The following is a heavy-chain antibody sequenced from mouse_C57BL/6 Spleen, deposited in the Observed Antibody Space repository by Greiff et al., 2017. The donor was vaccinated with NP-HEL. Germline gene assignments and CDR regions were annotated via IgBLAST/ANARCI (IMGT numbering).Heavy chain of an antibody. V-gene: IGHV5-4*01. Sequence: EVQGVESGGGLVKPGGSLKLSCAASGFTFSSYAMSWVRQTPEKRLEWVATISDGGSYTYYPDNVKGRFTISRDNAKNNLYRQMSHLKSEDTAMYYCARGGGSTMVTTNVPPFAYWGQGTLVTVSA. CDR2: ISDGGSYT. D-gene: IGHD2-2*01. J-gene: IGHJ3*01. CDR1: GFTFSSYA. CDR3: ARGGGSTMVTTNVPPFAY.